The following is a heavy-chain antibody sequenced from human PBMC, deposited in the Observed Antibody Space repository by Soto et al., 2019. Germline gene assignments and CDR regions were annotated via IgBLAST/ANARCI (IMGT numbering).Heavy chain of an antibody. CDR1: GGTFSSYA. J-gene: IGHJ6*02. V-gene: IGHV1-69*01. CDR2: IIPIFGTA. CDR3: ARTYSGYDYYYYYYGMDV. D-gene: IGHD5-12*01. Sequence: QVQLEQSGAEVKKPGSSVKVSCKASGGTFSSYAISWVRQAPGQGLEWMGGIIPIFGTANYAQKFQGRVTITADESTSTAYMELSSLRSEDTAVYYCARTYSGYDYYYYYYGMDVWGQGTTVTVSS.